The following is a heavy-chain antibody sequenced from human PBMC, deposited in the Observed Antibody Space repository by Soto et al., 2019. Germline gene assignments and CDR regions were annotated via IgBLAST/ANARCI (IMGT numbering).Heavy chain of an antibody. CDR3: ATRPPQIVVTLLPFPS. J-gene: IGHJ5*02. CDR2: VYHSGST. D-gene: IGHD2-15*01. V-gene: IGHV4-30-2*01. CDR1: GGSISRGGYS. Sequence: SETLSLTCTVSGGSISRGGYSWSWIRQPPGKGLEWIGEVYHSGSTRYNPSLKGRVTISVDKPNNQFSLNLTSMTGADTAVYYCATRPPQIVVTLLPFPSWGQGTPVTVSS.